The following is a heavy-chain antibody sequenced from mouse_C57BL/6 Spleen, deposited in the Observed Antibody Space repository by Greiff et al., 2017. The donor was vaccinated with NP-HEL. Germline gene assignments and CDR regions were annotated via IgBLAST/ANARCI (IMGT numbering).Heavy chain of an antibody. D-gene: IGHD5-5*01. J-gene: IGHJ4*01. V-gene: IGHV1-80*01. Sequence: VQLQQSGAELVKPGASVKISCKASGYAFSSYWMNWVKQRPGKGLEWIGQIYPGDGDTNYNGKFKGKATLTADKSSSTAYMQLSSLTSEDSAVYFCAREDTTSYAMDYWGQGTSVTVSS. CDR2: IYPGDGDT. CDR3: AREDTTSYAMDY. CDR1: GYAFSSYW.